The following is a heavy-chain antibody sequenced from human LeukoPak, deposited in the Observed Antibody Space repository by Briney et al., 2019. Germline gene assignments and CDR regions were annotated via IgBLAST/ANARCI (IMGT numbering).Heavy chain of an antibody. Sequence: PSETLSLTCNVSGASISRYYCTWIRQPPGKGLEWIGYIYFTGSSYYNPSLKHRVSMSLDKSTNQFSLELYSVSAADTAVYYCARGGPFTIFGVVPYYFDYWGQGTLVTVSS. CDR2: IYFTGSS. CDR1: GASISRYY. V-gene: IGHV4-59*01. D-gene: IGHD3-3*01. CDR3: ARGGPFTIFGVVPYYFDY. J-gene: IGHJ4*02.